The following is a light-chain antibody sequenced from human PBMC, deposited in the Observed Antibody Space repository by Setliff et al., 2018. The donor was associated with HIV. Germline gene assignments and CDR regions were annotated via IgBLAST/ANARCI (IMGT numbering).Light chain of an antibody. V-gene: IGLV1-44*01. Sequence: QSALTQPPSASGTPGQRVTISCSGSNSNIGRNTVSWYQQRPGTAPKLLIYISNQRPSGVPDRFSGSKSGTSASLAISGLQSDDEADYHCSAWDGSLGAVVFGGGTKVTVL. CDR1: NSNIGRNT. CDR2: ISN. CDR3: SAWDGSLGAVV. J-gene: IGLJ2*01.